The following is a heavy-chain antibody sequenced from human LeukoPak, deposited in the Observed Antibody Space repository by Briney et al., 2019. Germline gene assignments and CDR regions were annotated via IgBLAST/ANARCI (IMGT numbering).Heavy chain of an antibody. D-gene: IGHD3-22*01. CDR1: GGSINDRDW. CDR2: IQATGRT. V-gene: IGHV4-4*02. J-gene: IGHJ4*02. Sequence: SETLSLTCDVSGGSINDRDWWTWVRQPPEKGLEWLGEIQATGRTNSNPSLRSRVTMSINKARKQVFLNLNSVTAADTAVYYCARAKRYYDSSGYSNLYYFDYWGQGTLVTVSS. CDR3: ARAKRYYDSSGYSNLYYFDY.